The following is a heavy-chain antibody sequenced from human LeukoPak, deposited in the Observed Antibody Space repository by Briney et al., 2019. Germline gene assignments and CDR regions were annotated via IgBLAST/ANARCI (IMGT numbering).Heavy chain of an antibody. CDR1: GGTFSSYA. Sequence: ASVKVSCKASGGTFSSYAISWVRQAPGQGLEWMGGTIPIFGTANYAQKFQGSVTITTDESTSTAYMELSSLRSEDTAVYYCARGKSKFGEKKNYYYYMDVWGKGTTVTVSS. CDR2: TIPIFGTA. D-gene: IGHD3-10*01. V-gene: IGHV1-69*05. J-gene: IGHJ6*03. CDR3: ARGKSKFGEKKNYYYYMDV.